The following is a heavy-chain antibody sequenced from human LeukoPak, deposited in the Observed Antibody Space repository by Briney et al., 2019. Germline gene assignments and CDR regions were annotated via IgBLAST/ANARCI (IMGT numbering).Heavy chain of an antibody. CDR2: INTDNGGT. J-gene: IGHJ6*02. D-gene: IGHD3/OR15-3a*01. Sequence: ASVKVSCKASGYTFTGYYIHWVRQAPEQGLEFMGWINTDNGGTNYAQKFQGRVTMTRDTSISTAYMELSSLRSEDTAVYYCAAKFGVGLRYYYYGMDVWGQGTTVTVSS. V-gene: IGHV1-2*02. CDR3: AAKFGVGLRYYYYGMDV. CDR1: GYTFTGYY.